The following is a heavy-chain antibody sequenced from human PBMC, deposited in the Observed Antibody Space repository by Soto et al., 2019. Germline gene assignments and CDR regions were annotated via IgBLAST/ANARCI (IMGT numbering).Heavy chain of an antibody. D-gene: IGHD6-19*01. CDR3: ARGHWGGSGWTLNYFDS. V-gene: IGHV6-1*01. J-gene: IGHJ4*02. CDR2: TYYRSKWYT. Sequence: PSQTLSLTCAISGDSVSSNSAAWNWIRQSPSRGLEWLGRTYYRSKWYTDYAVSVKSRITINPDTSKNQFSLQLNSVTPEDTAVYYCARGHWGGSGWTLNYFDSWGQGTRVTVSS. CDR1: GDSVSSNSAA.